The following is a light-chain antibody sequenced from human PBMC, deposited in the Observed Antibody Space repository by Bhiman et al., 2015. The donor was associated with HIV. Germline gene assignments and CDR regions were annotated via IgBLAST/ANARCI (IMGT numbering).Light chain of an antibody. J-gene: IGLJ2*01. CDR2: EDT. V-gene: IGLV3-1*01. Sequence: SYEVTQPPSVSVSPGQTASITCSGDKLGDKYTCWYQQKPGQSPVLVIYEDTKRPSGIPERFSGSNSGNTATLTISGTQAMDEADYYCQAWDSKIVVFGGGTKLTVL. CDR3: QAWDSKIVV. CDR1: KLGDKY.